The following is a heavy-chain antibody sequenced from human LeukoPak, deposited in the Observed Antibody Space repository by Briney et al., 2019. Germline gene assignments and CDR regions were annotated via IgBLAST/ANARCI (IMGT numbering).Heavy chain of an antibody. CDR1: GGSFSSGSYY. J-gene: IGHJ4*02. CDR3: ARDANDFWSGYSDY. D-gene: IGHD3-3*01. Sequence: SQTLSLTCTVSGGSFSSGSYYWSWIRQPAGKGLEWIGRIYTSGSTNYNPSLKSPATISVDTSKNQFSLKLSSVTAADTAVYYCARDANDFWSGYSDYWGQGTLVTVSS. CDR2: IYTSGST. V-gene: IGHV4-61*02.